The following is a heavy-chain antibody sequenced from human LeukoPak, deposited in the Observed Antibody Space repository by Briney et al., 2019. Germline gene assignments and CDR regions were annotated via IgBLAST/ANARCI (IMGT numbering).Heavy chain of an antibody. CDR2: ISTSSTYM. J-gene: IGHJ4*02. CDR3: ARSLGGGVEKATVRLFDY. Sequence: PGGSLRLSCTASGFSFSTCGMNWVRQAPGKGLEWVSSISTSSTYMSYTDSVKGRFTISRDNAKNSLYLQMNSLRAEDTAVYYCARSLGGGVEKATVRLFDYWGQGTLVTVSS. D-gene: IGHD5-24*01. CDR1: GFSFSTCG. V-gene: IGHV3-21*01.